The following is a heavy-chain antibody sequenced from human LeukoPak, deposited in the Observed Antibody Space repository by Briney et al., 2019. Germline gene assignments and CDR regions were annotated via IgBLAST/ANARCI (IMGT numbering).Heavy chain of an antibody. CDR2: INPAGTYV. J-gene: IGHJ5*01. V-gene: IGHV3-74*01. CDR3: VRDWDHFDFDS. CDR1: GFTFSNYW. Sequence: GGSLRLSCAASGFTFSNYWIHWVRHAQGKGLVWVSRINPAGTYVNYADSVKGRFTISRDNAKNTVYLQMNSLRAEDTALFYCVRDWDHFDFDSWGQGTLVTVSS. D-gene: IGHD1-26*01.